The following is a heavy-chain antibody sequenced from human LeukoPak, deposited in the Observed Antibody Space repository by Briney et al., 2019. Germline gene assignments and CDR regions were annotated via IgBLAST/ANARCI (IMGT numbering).Heavy chain of an antibody. CDR2: ISYDGSNK. Sequence: GRSLRLSCAASGFTFSSYAMHWVRQAPGKGLEWVAVISYDGSNKYYADSVKGRFTISRDNSKNTLYLQMNSLRAEDTAVYYCAKDIGGTVTSDYWGQGTLVTVSS. J-gene: IGHJ4*02. CDR3: AKDIGGTVTSDY. V-gene: IGHV3-30*04. D-gene: IGHD4-17*01. CDR1: GFTFSSYA.